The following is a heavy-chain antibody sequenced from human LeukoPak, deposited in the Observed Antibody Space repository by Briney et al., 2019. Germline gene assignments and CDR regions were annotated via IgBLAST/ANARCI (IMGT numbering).Heavy chain of an antibody. CDR1: GVSISSYY. CDR2: IYYSGST. CDR3: ARAPRTGPYYFDS. D-gene: IGHD3-10*01. V-gene: IGHV4-59*13. J-gene: IGHJ4*02. Sequence: SETLSLTCTVSGVSISSYYWSWIRQPPGKGLEWVGYIYYSGSTNSNPSLNSRVTISVDTSKNHFSLRLTSVTAADTAVYYCARAPRTGPYYFDSWGQGTLVTVSS.